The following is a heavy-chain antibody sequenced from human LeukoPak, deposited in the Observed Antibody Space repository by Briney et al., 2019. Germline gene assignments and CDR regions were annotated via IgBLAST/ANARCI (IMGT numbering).Heavy chain of an antibody. V-gene: IGHV4-30-4*02. Sequence: SETLSLTCTVSGGSISSGDYYWSWIRQPPGKGLEWIGYIYYSGSTYYNPSLKSRVTISVDTSKNQFSLKLSSVTAADTAVYYCATGRDGYNPTPFDYWGQGTLVTVSS. CDR2: IYYSGST. J-gene: IGHJ4*02. CDR1: GGSISSGDYY. CDR3: ATGRDGYNPTPFDY. D-gene: IGHD5-24*01.